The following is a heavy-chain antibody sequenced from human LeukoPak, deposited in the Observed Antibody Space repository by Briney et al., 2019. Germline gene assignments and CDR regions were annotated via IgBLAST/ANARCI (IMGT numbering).Heavy chain of an antibody. CDR2: IKQDGSEK. V-gene: IGHV3-7*01. D-gene: IGHD1-26*01. J-gene: IGHJ6*03. Sequence: PGGSLRLSCAASGFTFSSYWMSWVRQAPGKGLEWVANIKQDGSEKYYVDSVKGRFTISRDNAKNSLYLQMNSLRAEDTAAYYCARDGRSSRDYYYMDVWGKGTTVTVSS. CDR3: ARDGRSSRDYYYMDV. CDR1: GFTFSSYW.